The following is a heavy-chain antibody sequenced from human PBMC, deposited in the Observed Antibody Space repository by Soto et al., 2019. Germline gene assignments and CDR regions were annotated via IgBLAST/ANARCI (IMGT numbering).Heavy chain of an antibody. CDR1: GFSSTRYE. V-gene: IGHV3-48*03. J-gene: IGHJ6*02. CDR3: ARELSNIGRTWSGTDNYYYGMDV. Sequence: GGSLRLSCAASGFSSTRYEMNWVRQAPGKALEWLSYISTSGNILHYADSVKGRFTISRDSAKNSLYLQMNSLRAEDTAVYYCARELSNIGRTWSGTDNYYYGMDVWGPGTTVSVS. D-gene: IGHD2-15*01. CDR2: ISTSGNIL.